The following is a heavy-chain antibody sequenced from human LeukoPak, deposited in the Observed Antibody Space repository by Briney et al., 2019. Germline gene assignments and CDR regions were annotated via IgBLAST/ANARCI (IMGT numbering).Heavy chain of an antibody. CDR1: GFTFSDFY. CDR2: ISETGGTT. CDR3: AKDYRGQDSLFDY. D-gene: IGHD3-10*01. Sequence: GGSLRLSCAASGFTFSDFYMSWIRQAPGKGLEWVSGISETGGTTWHADSVKGRLTISRDNSKNTLYLQMNTLRAEDTAVYYCAKDYRGQDSLFDYWGQGTLVIVSS. V-gene: IGHV3-23*01. J-gene: IGHJ4*02.